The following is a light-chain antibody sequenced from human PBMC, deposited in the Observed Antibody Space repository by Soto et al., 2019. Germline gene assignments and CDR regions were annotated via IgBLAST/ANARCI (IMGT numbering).Light chain of an antibody. CDR3: SSYAGSNNFDVV. Sequence: QSALTQPPSASGSPGQSVTISCTGTSSDVGGYNYVSWYQQHPGKAPKLMIYEVSKRPSGVPDRFSGSKSGNTASLTVSRLQAEDEADYYCSSYAGSNNFDVVFGGGTKLTVL. J-gene: IGLJ2*01. CDR2: EVS. V-gene: IGLV2-8*01. CDR1: SSDVGGYNY.